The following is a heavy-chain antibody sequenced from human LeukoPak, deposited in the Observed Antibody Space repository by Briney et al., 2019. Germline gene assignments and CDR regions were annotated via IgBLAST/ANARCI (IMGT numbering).Heavy chain of an antibody. Sequence: ASVRVSCMASVYTFTGYYMHWVRQAPGQGLEWVGWINPNSGGTNYAQKLQGRVTISRDTFISTAYMELSRLRSEDTAVYYCARSQEYRYGPFDYWGQGALVTVSS. CDR2: INPNSGGT. V-gene: IGHV1-2*02. CDR1: VYTFTGYY. D-gene: IGHD5-18*01. CDR3: ARSQEYRYGPFDY. J-gene: IGHJ4*02.